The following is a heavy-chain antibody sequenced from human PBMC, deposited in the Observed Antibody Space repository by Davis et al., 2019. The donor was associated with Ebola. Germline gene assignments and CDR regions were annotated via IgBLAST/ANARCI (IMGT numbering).Heavy chain of an antibody. CDR2: IKQDGSEK. CDR1: AFTSSSYW. CDR3: ARVVTMIVVT. D-gene: IGHD3-22*01. Sequence: RRSLRPSCPPSAFTSSSYWTSWVRQAPGKGLEWVANIKQDGSEKYYVDSVKGRFTISRDNAKNSLYLQMNSLRAEDTAVYYCARVVTMIVVTWGQGTLVTVSS. J-gene: IGHJ4*02. V-gene: IGHV3-7*01.